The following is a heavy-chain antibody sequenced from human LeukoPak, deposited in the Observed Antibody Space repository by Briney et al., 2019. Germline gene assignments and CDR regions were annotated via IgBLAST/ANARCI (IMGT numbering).Heavy chain of an antibody. CDR3: ARRYSGSYSQYYYYYMDV. V-gene: IGHV4-39*01. D-gene: IGHD1-26*01. J-gene: IGHJ6*03. Sequence: SETLSLTCTVSGGSISSSSHYWGWIRQPPGKGLEWIGSIYYSGSTYYNPSLKSRVTISVDTSKNQFSLKLSSVTAADTAVYYCARRYSGSYSQYYYYYMDVWGKGTTVTVSS. CDR2: IYYSGST. CDR1: GGSISSSSHY.